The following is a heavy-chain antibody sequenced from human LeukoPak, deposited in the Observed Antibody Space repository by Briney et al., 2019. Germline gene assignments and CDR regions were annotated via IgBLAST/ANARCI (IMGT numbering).Heavy chain of an antibody. V-gene: IGHV3-20*04. Sequence: GGSLRLSCADSGFTFDDYGMSWVLQAPGKGLEWVSGINWNGGSTGYADSVKGRFTISRDNAKNSLYLQMNSLRAEDTALYYCARLYSSSPTDAFDIWGQGTMVTVSS. J-gene: IGHJ3*02. CDR2: INWNGGST. CDR1: GFTFDDYG. D-gene: IGHD6-6*01. CDR3: ARLYSSSPTDAFDI.